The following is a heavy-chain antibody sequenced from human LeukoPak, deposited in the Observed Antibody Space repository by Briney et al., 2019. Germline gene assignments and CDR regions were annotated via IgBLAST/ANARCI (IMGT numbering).Heavy chain of an antibody. Sequence: SETLCLTCAVSGYSLGKNYYWGWIRQSPGKGLEWIGRIYGRASTSYNPSLMNRVTMSVDTSKNHFSLPLTSVTAADTAVYYCARYESRGSASTKFDYWGPGIQVTVSS. J-gene: IGHJ4*02. CDR2: IYGRAST. CDR3: ARYESRGSASTKFDY. V-gene: IGHV4-38-2*01. D-gene: IGHD6-19*01. CDR1: GYSLGKNYY.